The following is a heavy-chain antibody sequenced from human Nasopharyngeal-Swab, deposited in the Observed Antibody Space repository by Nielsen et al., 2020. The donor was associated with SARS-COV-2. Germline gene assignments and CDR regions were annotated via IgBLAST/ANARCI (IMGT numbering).Heavy chain of an antibody. J-gene: IGHJ4*02. CDR2: IDPSDSYT. V-gene: IGHV5-10-1*01. Sequence: ERQMPGKGLEWMGRIDPSDSYTNYGPSFQGHVTISVDKSISAAYLQWTSLKASDTAMYYCARDVSGNYWGQGTLVTVSS. CDR3: ARDVSGNY. D-gene: IGHD5/OR15-5a*01.